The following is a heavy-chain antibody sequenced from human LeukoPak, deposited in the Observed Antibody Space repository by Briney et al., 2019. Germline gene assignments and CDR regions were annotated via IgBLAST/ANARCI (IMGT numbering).Heavy chain of an antibody. CDR1: GFIFSDYY. CDR2: ISSGGSSI. V-gene: IGHV3-11*01. CDR3: ARDPYYDSSGYCLDY. J-gene: IGHJ4*02. Sequence: GGSLRLSCAASGFIFSDYYMSWIHQAPGKGLEWVSYISSGGSSIYYADSVKGRFTISRDNAKNSLYLQMNSLRAEDTAVYYCARDPYYDSSGYCLDYWGQGTLVTVSS. D-gene: IGHD3-22*01.